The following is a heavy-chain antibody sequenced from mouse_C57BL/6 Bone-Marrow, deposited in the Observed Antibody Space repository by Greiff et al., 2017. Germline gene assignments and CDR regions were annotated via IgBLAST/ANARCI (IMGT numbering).Heavy chain of an antibody. Sequence: VQLQQPGAELVRPGASVKLSCTASGYNIKDDYMHWVKQRPEQGLEWIGWIDPKNGGTEYDSKFQGKATITADTASNSAYLQLSSLTSVDSDVYYCTIVGYGEWFAYWGQGTLVTVSA. CDR2: IDPKNGGT. D-gene: IGHD2-2*01. V-gene: IGHV14-4*01. J-gene: IGHJ3*01. CDR3: TIVGYGEWFAY. CDR1: GYNIKDDY.